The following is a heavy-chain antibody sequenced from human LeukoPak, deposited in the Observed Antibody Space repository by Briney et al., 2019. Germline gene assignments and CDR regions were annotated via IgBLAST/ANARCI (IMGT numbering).Heavy chain of an antibody. CDR1: GFTFSSYA. D-gene: IGHD3-22*01. J-gene: IGHJ4*02. V-gene: IGHV3-23*01. CDR2: ISGSGGST. CDR3: AKVPRSLDYYDSTVYCLDY. Sequence: GGSLRLSCAASGFTFSSYAMTWVRQAPGKGLEWVSTISGSGGSTYYADSVKGRFAISSDNCKNTLYLQVNSLRAEDTAKYYCAKVPRSLDYYDSTVYCLDYRGQGTLVTVSS.